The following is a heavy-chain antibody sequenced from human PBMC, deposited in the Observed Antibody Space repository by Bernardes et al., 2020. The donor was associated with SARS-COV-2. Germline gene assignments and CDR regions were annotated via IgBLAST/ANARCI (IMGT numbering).Heavy chain of an antibody. CDR2: INPSGGST. D-gene: IGHD3-3*01. V-gene: IGHV1-46*01. Sequence: ASVKVSCKASGYTFTSYYMHWVRQAPGQGLEWMGIINPSGGSTSYAQKFQGRVTMTRDTSTSTVYMELSSLRSEDTAVYYCARSAGDFWSGYYPYYYYYYMDVWGKGTTVTVSS. CDR1: GYTFTSYY. CDR3: ARSAGDFWSGYYPYYYYYYMDV. J-gene: IGHJ6*03.